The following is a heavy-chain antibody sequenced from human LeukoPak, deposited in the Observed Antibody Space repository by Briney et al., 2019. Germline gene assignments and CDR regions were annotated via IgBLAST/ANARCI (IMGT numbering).Heavy chain of an antibody. V-gene: IGHV3-23*01. CDR3: AKGSYGVSPYWYFNL. CDR1: GFTFSSYA. D-gene: IGHD1-26*01. J-gene: IGHJ2*01. CDR2: ISGSGGST. Sequence: GGTLRLSCAASGFTFSSYAMSWVRQAPGKGLEWVSAISGSGGSTYYADSVKGRFTISRDNSKNTLYLQMNSLRAEDTAVYYCAKGSYGVSPYWYFNLWGRGTLVTVSS.